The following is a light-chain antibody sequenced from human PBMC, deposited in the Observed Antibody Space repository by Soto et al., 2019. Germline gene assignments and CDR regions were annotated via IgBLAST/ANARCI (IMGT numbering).Light chain of an antibody. CDR3: QQSHTLPFT. V-gene: IGKV1-39*01. CDR1: LSVANY. J-gene: IGKJ4*01. CDR2: AAS. Sequence: DIQMTQSPSSLTASVGDRVTITCRANLSVANYLHWYQQKSGRVPKLLIYAASNLQRGVPSRFSGGGSGTDFSLIISSLRLEDFATYFCQQSHTLPFTFGGGTKVDIK.